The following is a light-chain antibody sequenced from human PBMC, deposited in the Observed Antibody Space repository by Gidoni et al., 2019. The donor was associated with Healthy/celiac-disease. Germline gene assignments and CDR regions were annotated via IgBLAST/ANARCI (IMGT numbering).Light chain of an antibody. Sequence: EIQMTQSPSTLSASVGDRVTITCRASKSISSWLAWYQQKPGKAPKLLIYRSSSLESGVPSRFSCRGSGTEFTLSIRSLQPYDFATYHCQQYNSYPTFGQWPKVEI. CDR3: QQYNSYPT. J-gene: IGKJ1*01. V-gene: IGKV1-5*03. CDR1: KSISSW. CDR2: RSS.